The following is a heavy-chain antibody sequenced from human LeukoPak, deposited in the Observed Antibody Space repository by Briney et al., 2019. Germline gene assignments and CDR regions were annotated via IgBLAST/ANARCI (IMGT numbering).Heavy chain of an antibody. CDR2: TPYHGVSR. J-gene: IGHJ4*02. Sequence: GGSLRLSCAASGFIFGSYGMHWVRQSRDKGLEWVAFTPYHGVSRYYAESVKGRFTISRDNSKNTLYLQMNSLKIEDTAVYHCAKDRHGDYASDYWGQGTLVIVSS. CDR1: GFIFGSYG. D-gene: IGHD4-17*01. CDR3: AKDRHGDYASDY. V-gene: IGHV3-30*02.